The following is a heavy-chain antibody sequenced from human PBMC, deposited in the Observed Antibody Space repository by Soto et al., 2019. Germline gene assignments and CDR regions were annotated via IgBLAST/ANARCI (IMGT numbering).Heavy chain of an antibody. Sequence: GGSLRLSCAASGFTFSSYAMHWVRQAPGKGLEWVAVISYDGSNKYYADSGKGRFTISRDNSKNTLYLEMNSLRAEDTAVYYCARALAAAGVNYYYYDAMDVWGQGTTVTVSS. V-gene: IGHV3-30-3*01. CDR1: GFTFSSYA. CDR2: ISYDGSNK. CDR3: ARALAAAGVNYYYYDAMDV. J-gene: IGHJ6*02. D-gene: IGHD6-13*01.